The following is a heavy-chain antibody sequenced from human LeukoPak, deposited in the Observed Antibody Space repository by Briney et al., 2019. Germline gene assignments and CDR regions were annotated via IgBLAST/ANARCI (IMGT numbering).Heavy chain of an antibody. D-gene: IGHD3-22*01. J-gene: IGHJ4*02. CDR1: GITLSNYG. Sequence: GGSLRLSCVVSGITLSNYGMSWVRQAPGKGLEWVAGISGSGGTQYADSVKGRFTISRDNRKNTLYLQMNSLRAEDTAMYFCAKRGVVIRVILVGFHKEAYYFDSWGQGALVTVSS. CDR2: ISGSGGT. CDR3: AKRGVVIRVILVGFHKEAYYFDS. V-gene: IGHV3-23*01.